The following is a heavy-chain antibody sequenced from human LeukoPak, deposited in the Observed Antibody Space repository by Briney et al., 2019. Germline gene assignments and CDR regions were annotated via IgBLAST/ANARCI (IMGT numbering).Heavy chain of an antibody. D-gene: IGHD1-26*01. V-gene: IGHV3-48*02. J-gene: IGHJ5*02. CDR2: ITTSSSTI. CDR1: GFTFTSYS. Sequence: PGGSLRLSCAASGFTFTSYSMNWLRPAPGKGLEWISYITTSSSTIYYADSVKGRFTISRDNAKNSLHLQMNSLRDDDTAVYYCARNMVGAAWYDLWGQGTLVTVSS. CDR3: ARNMVGAAWYDL.